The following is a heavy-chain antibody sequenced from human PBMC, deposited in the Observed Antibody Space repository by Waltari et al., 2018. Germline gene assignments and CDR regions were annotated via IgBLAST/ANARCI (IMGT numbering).Heavy chain of an antibody. Sequence: QVQLQESGPGLVEPSETLSLTCTVSGGSISSYYWSWIRQPPGKGLEWIGYIYTSGSTNYNPSLKSRVTISVDTSKNQFSLKLSSVTAADTAVYYCARVGQTPGYYYYYYMDVWGKGTTVTVSS. CDR1: GGSISSYY. CDR3: ARVGQTPGYYYYYYMDV. J-gene: IGHJ6*03. V-gene: IGHV4-4*09. CDR2: IYTSGST.